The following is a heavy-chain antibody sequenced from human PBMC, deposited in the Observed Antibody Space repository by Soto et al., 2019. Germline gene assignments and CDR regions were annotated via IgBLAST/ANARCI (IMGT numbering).Heavy chain of an antibody. V-gene: IGHV1-69*01. CDR1: GGTFSSYA. CDR2: IIPIFGTA. D-gene: IGHD3-22*01. J-gene: IGHJ4*02. CDR3: ASPYLTYYYDSSGTHFDY. Sequence: QVQLVQSGAEVKKPGSSVKVSCKASGGTFSSYAISWVRQAPGQGLEWMGGIIPIFGTANYAQKFQGRVTITADESTSTAYMELSSLRSEDTAVYYCASPYLTYYYDSSGTHFDYWGQGTLVTVSS.